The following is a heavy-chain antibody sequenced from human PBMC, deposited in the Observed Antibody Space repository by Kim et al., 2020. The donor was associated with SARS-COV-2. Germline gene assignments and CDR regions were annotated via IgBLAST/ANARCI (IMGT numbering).Heavy chain of an antibody. Sequence: QKLQGRVTMTTDTSTSTAYMELRSLRSDDTAVYYCAREVAGTSGTYGMDVWGQGTTVTVSS. V-gene: IGHV1-18*01. J-gene: IGHJ6*02. CDR3: AREVAGTSGTYGMDV. D-gene: IGHD6-19*01.